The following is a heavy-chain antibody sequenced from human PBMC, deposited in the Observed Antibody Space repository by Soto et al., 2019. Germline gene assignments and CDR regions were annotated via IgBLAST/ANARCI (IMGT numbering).Heavy chain of an antibody. J-gene: IGHJ4*02. CDR3: ARARIGAAGTKYYFDY. CDR1: RITFSNFA. V-gene: IGHV3-64*07. Sequence: EVQLAESGGGLVQPGGSLRLSCAASRITFSNFAVHWVRQAPGKGPEFVSDISRTGASIFYAASGKGRVTISRDNSKNTVNLQMGSLKPEDKVVYYCARARIGAAGTKYYFDYGGRGTLVTVSS. CDR2: ISRTGASI. D-gene: IGHD6-13*01.